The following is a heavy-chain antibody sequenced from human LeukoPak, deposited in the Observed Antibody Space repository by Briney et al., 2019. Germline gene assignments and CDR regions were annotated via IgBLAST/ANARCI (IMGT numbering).Heavy chain of an antibody. D-gene: IGHD6-19*01. CDR3: ARERRQWLENDAFDI. CDR2: INHSGST. CDR1: GGSFSGYY. V-gene: IGHV4-34*01. Sequence: SETLSLTCAVYGGSFSGYYWSWIRQPPGKGLEWIGEINHSGSTNYNPSLKSRVTISVDTSKNQFSLKLSSVTAADTAVYYCARERRQWLENDAFDIWGQGTMVTVSS. J-gene: IGHJ3*02.